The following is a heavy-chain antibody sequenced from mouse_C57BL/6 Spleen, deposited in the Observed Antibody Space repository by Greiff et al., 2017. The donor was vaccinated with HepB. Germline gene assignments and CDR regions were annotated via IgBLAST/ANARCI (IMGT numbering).Heavy chain of an antibody. J-gene: IGHJ4*01. CDR1: GYTFTDYY. CDR3: ARNDYYAMDY. CDR2: INPNNGGT. V-gene: IGHV1-26*01. Sequence: EVQLQQSGPELVKPGASVKISCKASGYTFTDYYMNWVKQSHGKSLEWIRDINPNNGGTSYNQKFKGKATLTVDKSSSTAYMELRSLTSEDSAVYYCARNDYYAMDYWGQGTSVTVSS.